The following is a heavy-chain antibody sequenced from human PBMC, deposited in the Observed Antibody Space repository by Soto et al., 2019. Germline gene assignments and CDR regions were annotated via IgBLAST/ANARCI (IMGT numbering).Heavy chain of an antibody. Sequence: ASVKVSCKASGYTFTSYAMHWVLQAPGQRLEWMGWINAGNGNTKYSQKFQGRVNLTRDTSARTAYMELSSLRSEDTAVYYCVFSYEHSARYSLDIRGQATLVTVSS. V-gene: IGHV1-3*01. J-gene: IGHJ4*02. CDR3: VFSYEHSARYSLDI. CDR1: GYTFTSYA. D-gene: IGHD5-12*01. CDR2: INAGNGNT.